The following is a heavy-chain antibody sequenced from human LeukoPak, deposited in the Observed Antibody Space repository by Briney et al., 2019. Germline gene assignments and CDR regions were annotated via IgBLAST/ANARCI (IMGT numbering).Heavy chain of an antibody. CDR1: GFTFSSYG. CDR3: ARVYYSSSYDYWYFDL. D-gene: IGHD6-13*01. CDR2: IRYDGSNR. Sequence: GGSLRLSCAASGFTFSSYGMYWVRQAPGKGLEWVAFIRYDGSNRDYADSVKGRFTISRDNSKNTLYLQMNSLRAEDTAVYYCARVYYSSSYDYWYFDLWGRGTLVTVSS. V-gene: IGHV3-30*02. J-gene: IGHJ2*01.